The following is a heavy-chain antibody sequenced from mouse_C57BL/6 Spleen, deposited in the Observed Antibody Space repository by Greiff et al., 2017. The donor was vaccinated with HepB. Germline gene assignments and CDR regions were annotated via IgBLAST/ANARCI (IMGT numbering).Heavy chain of an antibody. CDR3: ARGSTMITVDY. J-gene: IGHJ2*01. CDR2: IWSGGST. V-gene: IGHV2-2*01. CDR1: GFSLTSYG. D-gene: IGHD2-4*01. Sequence: QVQLQQSGPGLVQPSQSLSITCTVSGFSLTSYGVHWVRQSPGKGLEWLGVIWSGGSTDYNAAFISRLSISKDNSKSQVFFTMNSLQADDTAIYYCARGSTMITVDYWGQGTTLTVSS.